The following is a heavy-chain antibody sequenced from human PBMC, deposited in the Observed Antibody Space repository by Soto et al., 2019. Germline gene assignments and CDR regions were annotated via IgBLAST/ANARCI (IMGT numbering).Heavy chain of an antibody. J-gene: IGHJ5*02. D-gene: IGHD2-15*01. CDR2: IYPGDSDT. V-gene: IGHV5-51*01. Sequence: GESLKISCKGSGYSFTSYWIGWVRQMPGKGLKWMGIIYPGDSDTRYSPSFQGQVTISADKSISTAYLQWSSLKASDTAMYYCARYRVVAATNNWFDPWGQGTLVTASS. CDR1: GYSFTSYW. CDR3: ARYRVVAATNNWFDP.